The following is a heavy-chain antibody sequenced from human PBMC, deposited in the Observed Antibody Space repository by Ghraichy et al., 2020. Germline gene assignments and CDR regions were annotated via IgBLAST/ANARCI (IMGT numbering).Heavy chain of an antibody. CDR3: AKDDSPHSSGWYDAFDL. CDR2: ISYDRSIK. D-gene: IGHD6-19*01. J-gene: IGHJ3*01. V-gene: IGHV3-30*18. Sequence: SCAASGFTFSSYYMHWVRQAPGKGLEWVALISYDRSIKYYTDSVKGRFTISRDNSKNTLYLQMNSLRAEDTAVYYCAKDDSPHSSGWYDAFDLWGQGTMVTVSS. CDR1: GFTFSSYY.